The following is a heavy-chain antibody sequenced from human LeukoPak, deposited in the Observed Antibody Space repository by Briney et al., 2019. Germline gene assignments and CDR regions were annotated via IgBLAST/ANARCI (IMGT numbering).Heavy chain of an antibody. V-gene: IGHV4-59*01. Sequence: PSETLSLTCTVSGGSISSYYWSWIRQPPGKGLERIGYIYYSGSTNYNPSLKSRVTISVDTSKNQFSLKLSSVTAADTAVYYCARGVVVPAAKSLNWFDPWGQGTLVTVSS. CDR2: IYYSGST. CDR3: ARGVVVPAAKSLNWFDP. CDR1: GGSISSYY. D-gene: IGHD2-2*01. J-gene: IGHJ5*02.